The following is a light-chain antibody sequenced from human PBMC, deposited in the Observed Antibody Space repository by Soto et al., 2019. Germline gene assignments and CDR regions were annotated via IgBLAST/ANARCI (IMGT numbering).Light chain of an antibody. CDR2: GAS. CDR1: QSVSSSY. J-gene: IGKJ5*01. CDR3: QQFGSSPPIT. V-gene: IGKV3-20*01. Sequence: EIVLTQSPGSLSLSPGERATLSCRASQSVSSSYLAWYQQKPGQAPRLLMYGASSRATGIPDRFSGSGSGTDFTLTISRLEPEDFAVYYCQQFGSSPPITFGQGTRLEMK.